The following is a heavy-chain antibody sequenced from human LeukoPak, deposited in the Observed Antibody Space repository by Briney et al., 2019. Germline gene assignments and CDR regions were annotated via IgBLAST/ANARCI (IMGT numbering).Heavy chain of an antibody. V-gene: IGHV1-3*01. CDR1: GYTFTSYA. J-gene: IGHJ6*03. D-gene: IGHD4-11*01. Sequence: AASVKVSCKASGYTFTSYAMHWVRQAPGQRLEWMGWINAGNGNTKYSQKFQGRVTITRDTSASTAYMELSSLRSEDTAVYYCARSKFPPYYYYMDVWGKGTTVTVSS. CDR2: INAGNGNT. CDR3: ARSKFPPYYYYMDV.